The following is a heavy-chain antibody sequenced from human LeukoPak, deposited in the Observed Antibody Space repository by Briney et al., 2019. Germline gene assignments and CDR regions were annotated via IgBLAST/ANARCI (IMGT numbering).Heavy chain of an antibody. D-gene: IGHD3-10*01. V-gene: IGHV3-30*02. CDR3: AKDYYYGSGSYGYNWFDP. J-gene: IGHJ5*02. Sequence: GGSLRLSCAASGFTFSSYGMHWVRQAPGKGLEWVAFIRYDGSNKYYADSVKGRFTISRDNSKNTLYLQMNSLRAEDTAVYYCAKDYYYGSGSYGYNWFDPWGQGTLVTVSS. CDR1: GFTFSSYG. CDR2: IRYDGSNK.